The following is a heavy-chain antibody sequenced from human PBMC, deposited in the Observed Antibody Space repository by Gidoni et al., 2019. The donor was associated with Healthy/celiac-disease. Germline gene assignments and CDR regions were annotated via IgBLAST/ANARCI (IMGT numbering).Heavy chain of an antibody. V-gene: IGHV3-23*01. CDR1: GFTFSSYA. Sequence: EVQLLESGGGLVQPGGSLRLSCAASGFTFSSYALSWVRQAPGKGLEWVSAISGSGGSTYYADSVKGRFTISRDNSKNTLYLQMNSLRAEDTAVYYCAKAEWGELLGRDFDYYYYYMDVWGKGTTVTVSS. CDR3: AKAEWGELLGRDFDYYYYYMDV. D-gene: IGHD1-26*01. CDR2: ISGSGGST. J-gene: IGHJ6*03.